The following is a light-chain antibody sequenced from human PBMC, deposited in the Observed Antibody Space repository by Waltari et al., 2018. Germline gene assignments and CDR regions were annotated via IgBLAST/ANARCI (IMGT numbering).Light chain of an antibody. CDR3: QQYYSTPWT. J-gene: IGKJ1*01. V-gene: IGKV4-1*01. CDR1: QSVLYSSNNKNY. CDR2: WAS. Sequence: DIVMTQSLDSLAVSLGERAPINCKSSQSVLYSSNNKNYLAWYQQKPGQPPKLLIYWASTRESGVPDRFSGSGSGTDFTLTISSLQAEDVAVYYCQQYYSTPWTFGQGTKVEIK.